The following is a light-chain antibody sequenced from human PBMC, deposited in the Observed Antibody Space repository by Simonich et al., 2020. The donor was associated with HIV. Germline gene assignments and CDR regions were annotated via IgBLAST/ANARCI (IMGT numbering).Light chain of an antibody. CDR2: DVS. Sequence: QSALTQPASVSGSPGQSITISCTGTSSDFGGYNYVSWYQQHPDKAPKLMIYDVSKRPSGVSNRFSGSKSGNTASLTISGLQAEDEADYYCCSYAGSSPVVFGGGTKLTVL. CDR3: CSYAGSSPVV. CDR1: SSDFGGYNY. V-gene: IGLV2-14*03. J-gene: IGLJ2*01.